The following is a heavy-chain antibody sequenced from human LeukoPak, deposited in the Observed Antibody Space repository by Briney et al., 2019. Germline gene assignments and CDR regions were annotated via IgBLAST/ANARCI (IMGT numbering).Heavy chain of an antibody. CDR2: IRSKAYGGTT. D-gene: IGHD6-6*01. CDR3: TRVGGIAARPGSYYYYYMDV. V-gene: IGHV3-49*03. CDR1: GFTFGDYA. Sequence: GGSLRLSCTASGFTFGDYAMSWFRQAPGKGLEWVGFIRSKAYGGTTEYAASVKGRFTISRDDSKCIAYLQMNSLKTEDTAVYYCTRVGGIAARPGSYYYYYMDVWGKGTTVTVSS. J-gene: IGHJ6*03.